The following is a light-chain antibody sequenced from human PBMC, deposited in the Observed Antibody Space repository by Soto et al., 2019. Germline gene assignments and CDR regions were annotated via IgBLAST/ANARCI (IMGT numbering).Light chain of an antibody. CDR3: QQSYSYPIT. CDR2: LAS. V-gene: IGKV1-5*03. J-gene: IGKJ1*01. Sequence: MQMTQYPSSRPSSLGDRVSITWRASQSIDRWLAWYQQRPGKAPKLLIYLASNLGTGVPSRFSGSGSGTEFTLTISSLKTDDFATYYCQQSYSYPITFGQGTKVDIK. CDR1: QSIDRW.